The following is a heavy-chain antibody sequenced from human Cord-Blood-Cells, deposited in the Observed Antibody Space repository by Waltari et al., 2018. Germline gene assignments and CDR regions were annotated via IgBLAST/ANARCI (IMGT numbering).Heavy chain of an antibody. CDR2: IWYVGSNK. Sequence: QVQLVESVGGVVQPGSALRLSCAASGFTFSSSGMHWVRQAPGKGLEWVAVIWYVGSNKYYADSVKGRFTISRDNSKNTLYLQMNSLRAEDTAVYYCARDMAAAGAFDIWGQGTMVTVSS. CDR1: GFTFSSSG. D-gene: IGHD6-13*01. J-gene: IGHJ3*02. CDR3: ARDMAAAGAFDI. V-gene: IGHV3-33*01.